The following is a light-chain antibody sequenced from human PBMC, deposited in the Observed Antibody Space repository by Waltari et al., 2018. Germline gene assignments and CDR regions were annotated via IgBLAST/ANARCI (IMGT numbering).Light chain of an antibody. Sequence: SLQLTQSVPMSVSPGQTASLPCSGAKLGNRYVYWYQQNTGQYPVLLIYKDFNRPSGIPERFSASKSGDTATLIISGTQAVDEAQYYCQAWGSRAAIFGGGTKLTVL. CDR1: KLGNRY. V-gene: IGLV3-1*01. J-gene: IGLJ2*01. CDR3: QAWGSRAAI. CDR2: KDF.